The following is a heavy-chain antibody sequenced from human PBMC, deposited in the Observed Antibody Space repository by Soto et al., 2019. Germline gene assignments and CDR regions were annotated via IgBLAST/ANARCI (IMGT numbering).Heavy chain of an antibody. V-gene: IGHV6-1*01. D-gene: IGHD6-19*01. CDR2: TYYRSKWYY. CDR1: GDSVSSNSVA. Sequence: SQTLSPTCAISGDSVSSNSVAWSWIRQSPSRWLEWLGRTYYRSKWYYDYAIAVQSRITIDPDTSKNHFSLHLDSMTPEDTAAYYCAREGNTSGWLRVRDSFDFWGQGTVVTVSS. J-gene: IGHJ3*01. CDR3: AREGNTSGWLRVRDSFDF.